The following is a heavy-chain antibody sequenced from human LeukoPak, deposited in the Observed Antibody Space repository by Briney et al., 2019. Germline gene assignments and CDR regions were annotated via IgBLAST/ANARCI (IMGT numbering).Heavy chain of an antibody. CDR3: ATPNSSGYYSVGAFDI. D-gene: IGHD3-22*01. V-gene: IGHV1-18*01. CDR1: GYTFTRYG. J-gene: IGHJ3*02. Sequence: ASVKVSCKASGYTFTRYGINWVRQAPGEGLEWMGWISVHGGNANYAQKFQGRVTITADKSTSTAYMELSSLRSEDTAVYYCATPNSSGYYSVGAFDIWGQGTMVTVSS. CDR2: ISVHGGNA.